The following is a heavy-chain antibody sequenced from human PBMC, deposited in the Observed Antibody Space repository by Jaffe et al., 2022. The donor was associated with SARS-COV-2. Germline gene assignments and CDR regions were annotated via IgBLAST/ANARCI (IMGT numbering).Heavy chain of an antibody. CDR2: ISSSSTYK. CDR1: GFTFSSYS. CDR3: ARGAGLSYYYDSSGYGGPNWFDP. V-gene: IGHV3-21*01. D-gene: IGHD3-22*01. J-gene: IGHJ5*02. Sequence: EVQLVESGGGLVKPGGSLRLSCAASGFTFSSYSMNWVRQAPGKGLEWVSSISSSSTYKYYADSVKGRFTISRDNAKNSLYLQMNSLRAEDTAVYYCARGAGLSYYYDSSGYGGPNWFDPWGQGTLVTVSS.